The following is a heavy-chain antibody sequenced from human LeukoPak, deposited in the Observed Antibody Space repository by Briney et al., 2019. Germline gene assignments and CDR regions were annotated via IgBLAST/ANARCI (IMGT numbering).Heavy chain of an antibody. V-gene: IGHV3-11*04. D-gene: IGHD6-19*01. CDR1: GFTFSDYY. CDR3: AKDSPPVPAVAGPYHFDY. CDR2: ISSSGSTI. Sequence: GGSLRLSCAASGFTFSDYYMSWIRQAPGKGLEWVSYISSSGSTIYYADSVKGRFTISRDNAKNSLYLQMNSLSAEDTALYYCAKDSPPVPAVAGPYHFDYWGQGTLVSVSS. J-gene: IGHJ4*02.